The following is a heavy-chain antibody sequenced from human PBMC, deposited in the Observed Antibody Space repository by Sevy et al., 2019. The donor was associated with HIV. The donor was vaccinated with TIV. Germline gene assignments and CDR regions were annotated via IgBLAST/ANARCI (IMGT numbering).Heavy chain of an antibody. V-gene: IGHV3-30*04. CDR1: GFIFSDYT. CDR3: ARSQSSSWHYFDY. D-gene: IGHD6-13*01. Sequence: GESLKISCAASGFIFSDYTLHWVRQAPGTGLEWVAVISYDGSFTYDADSVEGRFTISRDNCKNTLFLQMNSLRHEDTAVYYCARSQSSSWHYFDYWGQGTLVTVSS. CDR2: ISYDGSFT. J-gene: IGHJ4*02.